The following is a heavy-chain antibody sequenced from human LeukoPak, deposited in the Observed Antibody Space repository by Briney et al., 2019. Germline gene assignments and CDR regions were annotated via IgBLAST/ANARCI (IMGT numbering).Heavy chain of an antibody. D-gene: IGHD2-2*02. CDR2: INTDGTTT. V-gene: IGHV3-74*01. Sequence: GGSLRLSCAASGFTFSSYWMHWVRQAPGKGLVWVSRINTDGTTTTYADSVKGRFTISRDNAKNTLYLQMNSLRAEDTAVYYCARGPTRKDIVVVPAAICAFDIWGQGTMVTVSS. CDR3: ARGPTRKDIVVVPAAICAFDI. J-gene: IGHJ3*02. CDR1: GFTFSSYW.